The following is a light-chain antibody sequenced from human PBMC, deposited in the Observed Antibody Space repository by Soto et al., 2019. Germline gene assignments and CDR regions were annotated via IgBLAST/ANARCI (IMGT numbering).Light chain of an antibody. Sequence: EIVLAQSPGTLSLSPGERATLSCRASRSVGDYLAWYQQSPGLVPRLLVYGASSRATGIPDRFSGSGSGTDFTLTISRLEPEDSAVYYCQQYVSIPLTFGGGTKVDIK. CDR1: RSVGDY. CDR2: GAS. J-gene: IGKJ4*01. CDR3: QQYVSIPLT. V-gene: IGKV3-20*01.